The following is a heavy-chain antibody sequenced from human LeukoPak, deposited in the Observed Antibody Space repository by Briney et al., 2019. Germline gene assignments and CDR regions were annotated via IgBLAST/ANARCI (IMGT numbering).Heavy chain of an antibody. D-gene: IGHD5-12*01. CDR1: GYAFTGYF. V-gene: IGHV1-2*02. J-gene: IGHJ5*02. Sequence: ASVKVSCKASGYAFTGYFLHWVRQAPGQGLEWMGWINPNSGTTNSAQKFQGRVTLTRDTSISTAYMELSRLTSDDTAVYYCARRVATIRSHWFDPWGQGTLVTVSS. CDR2: INPNSGTT. CDR3: ARRVATIRSHWFDP.